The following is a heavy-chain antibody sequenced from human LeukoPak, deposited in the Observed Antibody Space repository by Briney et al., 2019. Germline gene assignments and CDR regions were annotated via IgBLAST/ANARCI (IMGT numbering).Heavy chain of an antibody. CDR3: ARHMHVPSSSSWYFDYFDY. V-gene: IGHV4-39*01. D-gene: IGHD6-13*01. J-gene: IGHJ4*02. CDR1: GGSISSSSYY. Sequence: SETLSPTCTVSGGSISSSSYYWGWIRQPPGKGLEWIGSIYYSGSTYYNPSLKSRVTISVDTSKNQFSLKLSSVTAADTAVYYCARHMHVPSSSSWYFDYFDYWGQGTLVTVSS. CDR2: IYYSGST.